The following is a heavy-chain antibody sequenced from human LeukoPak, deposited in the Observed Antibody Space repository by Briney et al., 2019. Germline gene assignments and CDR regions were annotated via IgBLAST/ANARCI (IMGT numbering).Heavy chain of an antibody. Sequence: GGSLTLSCAASGFTFSSYSMNWVRQAPGKGLEWVSYISAISSSSTYYADSVKGRFTISRDNAKNSLYLQMNSLRAEDTAVYYCARDFHRRYYDSSGYNAFDIWGQGTMVTVSS. CDR1: GFTFSSYS. CDR3: ARDFHRRYYDSSGYNAFDI. D-gene: IGHD3-22*01. V-gene: IGHV3-48*04. J-gene: IGHJ3*02. CDR2: ISAISSSST.